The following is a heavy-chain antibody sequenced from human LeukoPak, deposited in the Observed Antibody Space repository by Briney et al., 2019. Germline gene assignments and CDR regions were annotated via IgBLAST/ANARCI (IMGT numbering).Heavy chain of an antibody. V-gene: IGHV4-59*01. Sequence: SETLSLTCTVSGGSISSYYWSWIRQPPGKGLEWIGYIYYSGSTNYNPSLKSRVTISVDTSKNQFSLKLSSVTAADTAAYYCARDILPRGFDPWGQGTLVTVSS. CDR3: ARDILPRGFDP. CDR1: GGSISSYY. CDR2: IYYSGST. J-gene: IGHJ5*02.